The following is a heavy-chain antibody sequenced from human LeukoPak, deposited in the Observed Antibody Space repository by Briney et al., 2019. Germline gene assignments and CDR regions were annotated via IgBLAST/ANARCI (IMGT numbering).Heavy chain of an antibody. D-gene: IGHD5-18*01. CDR2: ISYDGSNK. J-gene: IGHJ4*02. CDR1: GFTFSSYA. CDR3: ARLRGYSYVSDY. V-gene: IGHV3-30-3*01. Sequence: PGGSLRLSCAASGFTFSSYAMHWVRQAPGKGLEWVAVISYDGSNKYYADSVKGRFTISRDNAKNSLYLQMNSLRAEDTAVYCCARLRGYSYVSDYWGQGTLVTVSS.